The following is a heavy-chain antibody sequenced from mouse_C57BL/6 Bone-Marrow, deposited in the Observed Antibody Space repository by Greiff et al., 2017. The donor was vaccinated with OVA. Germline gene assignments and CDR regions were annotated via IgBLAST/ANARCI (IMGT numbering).Heavy chain of an antibody. Sequence: EVKLVESGEGLVKPGGSLKLSCAASGFTFSSSAMSWVRQTPEKRLEWVAYIRSGGDYIYYPDTVQGRFPLSRDNARNTLYLQMSRLKSEDTAMYDCTREGGITTVVGAMDYWGQGTSVTVSS. CDR3: TREGGITTVVGAMDY. CDR2: IRSGGDYI. D-gene: IGHD1-1*01. V-gene: IGHV5-9-1*02. CDR1: GFTFSSSA. J-gene: IGHJ4*01.